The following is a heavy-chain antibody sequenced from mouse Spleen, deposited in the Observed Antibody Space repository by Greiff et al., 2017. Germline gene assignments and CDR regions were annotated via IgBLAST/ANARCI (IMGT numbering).Heavy chain of an antibody. CDR1: GYSITSDYA. V-gene: IGHV3-2*02. J-gene: IGHJ4*01. CDR3: ALHYYGDGGFMDY. CDR2: ISYSGST. Sequence: EVKLVESGPGLVKPSQSLSLTCTVTGYSITSDYAWNWIRQFPGNKLEWMGYISYSGSTSYNPSLKSRISITRDISKNQFFLQLNSVTTEDTATYYCALHYYGDGGFMDYWGQGTSVTVSS. D-gene: IGHD1-2*01.